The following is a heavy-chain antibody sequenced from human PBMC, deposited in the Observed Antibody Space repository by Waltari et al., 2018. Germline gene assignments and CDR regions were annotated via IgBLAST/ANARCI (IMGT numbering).Heavy chain of an antibody. Sequence: QVQLVQSGAEVKKPGASVKVSCKASGYTFTGYYMHWVRPAPGQGLEWMGRINPNSGGTNYAQKFQDRVTMTRDTSISTAYMELSRLRSDDTAVYYCARNPPSGGSSRRDAFDIWGQGTMVTVSS. CDR2: INPNSGGT. D-gene: IGHD3-16*01. V-gene: IGHV1-2*06. J-gene: IGHJ3*02. CDR3: ARNPPSGGSSRRDAFDI. CDR1: GYTFTGYY.